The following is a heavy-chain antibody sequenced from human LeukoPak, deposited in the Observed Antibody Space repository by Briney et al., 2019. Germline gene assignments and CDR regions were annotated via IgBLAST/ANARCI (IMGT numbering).Heavy chain of an antibody. Sequence: GESLKISCQASGFTFTNYWIAWVRQMPGKGLEWMGIVHAGDSDARYSPSFQDQVTMSADKSISTAYLQWNSLRASDSAMYFCARFGYSTSLDFYLDVWGRGTLVADSS. V-gene: IGHV5-51*01. CDR3: ARFGYSTSLDFYLDV. CDR1: GFTFTNYW. CDR2: VHAGDSDA. D-gene: IGHD6-13*01. J-gene: IGHJ2*01.